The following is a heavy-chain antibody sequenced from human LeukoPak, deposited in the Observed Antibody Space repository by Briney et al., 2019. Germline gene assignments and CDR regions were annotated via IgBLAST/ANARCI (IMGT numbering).Heavy chain of an antibody. CDR3: AKDGPLYSSSWYGYYYYYMDV. CDR1: GFTFSNYA. D-gene: IGHD6-13*01. Sequence: GGSLRLSCEASGFTFSNYAMHWVRQAPGKGLEWVAVISYDGSNKYYADSMKGRFTISRDNSKNTLYLQMNSLRAEDTAVYYCAKDGPLYSSSWYGYYYYYMDVWGEGTTVTISS. CDR2: ISYDGSNK. V-gene: IGHV3-30*04. J-gene: IGHJ6*03.